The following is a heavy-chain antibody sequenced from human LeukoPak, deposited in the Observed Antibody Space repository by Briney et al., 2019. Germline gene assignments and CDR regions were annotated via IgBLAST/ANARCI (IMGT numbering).Heavy chain of an antibody. CDR2: INACNGNT. V-gene: IGHV1-3*01. CDR3: ARDGGLITMVRGVIITGPFDY. J-gene: IGHJ4*02. D-gene: IGHD3-10*01. Sequence: ASVKVSCKASGYTFTSYAMHWVRQAPGQRLEWMGWINACNGNTKYSQKFQGRITITRDTSASTAYMELSSLRSEDTAVYYCARDGGLITMVRGVIITGPFDYWGQGTLVTVSS. CDR1: GYTFTSYA.